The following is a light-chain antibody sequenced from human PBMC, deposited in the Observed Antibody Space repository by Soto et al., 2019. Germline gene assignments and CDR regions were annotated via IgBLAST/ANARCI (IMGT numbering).Light chain of an antibody. J-gene: IGLJ1*01. CDR1: SSDVGGYNY. Sequence: QSVLTQPASVSVSPGQSITISCTGTSSDVGGYNYVSWYQHHPGKAPKLMIYEVNNRPSGVSTRFSGSRSGNTASLTISRLQPEDEADYYCSSYTSSSTLVFGTGTKLTVL. CDR3: SSYTSSSTLV. V-gene: IGLV2-14*01. CDR2: EVN.